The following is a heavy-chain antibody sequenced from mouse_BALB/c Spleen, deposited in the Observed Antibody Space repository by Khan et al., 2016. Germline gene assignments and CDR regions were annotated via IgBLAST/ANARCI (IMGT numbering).Heavy chain of an antibody. V-gene: IGHV3-2*02. Sequence: EVELVESGPGLVKPSQSLSLTCTATGYSITSDYAWNWIRQFPGNKLEWMGYIRYSGSTTYNPSLKSRISITRDTSKNQFFLQLYSVTTEDTATYYCTRSPTATRYFDVWGAGTTVTVSS. CDR2: IRYSGST. J-gene: IGHJ1*01. D-gene: IGHD1-2*01. CDR3: TRSPTATRYFDV. CDR1: GYSITSDYA.